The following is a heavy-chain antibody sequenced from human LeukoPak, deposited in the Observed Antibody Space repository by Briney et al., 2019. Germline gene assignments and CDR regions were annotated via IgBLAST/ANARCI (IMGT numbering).Heavy chain of an antibody. CDR1: GGSISSYY. CDR2: IYYSGST. J-gene: IGHJ3*02. Sequence: SETLSLTCTVSGGSISSYYWSWIRQPPGKGLEWIGYIYYSGSTNYNPSLKSRVTISVDTSKNQFSLKLSSVTAADTAVYHCTTSSTSLGAFDIWGQGTMVTVSS. D-gene: IGHD2-2*01. CDR3: TTSSTSLGAFDI. V-gene: IGHV4-59*01.